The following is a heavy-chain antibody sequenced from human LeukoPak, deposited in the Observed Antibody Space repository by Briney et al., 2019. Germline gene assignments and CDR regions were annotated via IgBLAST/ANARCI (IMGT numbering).Heavy chain of an antibody. V-gene: IGHV3-15*01. CDR1: GFTFSNAW. J-gene: IGHJ3*02. D-gene: IGHD3-10*01. Sequence: GGSLRLSCAVSGFTFSNAWMSWVRQAPGKGLEWLGRIKSRSDGGTADYAAPVKGRFTISRDDSKDTLYLQMNSLRAEDTAVYYCAKDPLLWFGELFPIDAFDIWGQGTMVTVSS. CDR3: AKDPLLWFGELFPIDAFDI. CDR2: IKSRSDGGTA.